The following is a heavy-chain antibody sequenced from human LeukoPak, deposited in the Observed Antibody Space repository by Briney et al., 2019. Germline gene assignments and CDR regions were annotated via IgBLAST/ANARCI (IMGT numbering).Heavy chain of an antibody. CDR3: ARGWGGSPPFDY. CDR1: GYIFTDYY. CDR2: INPNSGGT. V-gene: IGHV1-2*06. J-gene: IGHJ4*02. D-gene: IGHD1-26*01. Sequence: GASVKVSCKASGYIFTDYYMHWVRQAPGQELGWMGRINPNSGGTNYAQKFQGRVTMTRDTSISTAYMELSRLRSDDTAVYYCARGWGGSPPFDYWGQGTLVTVSS.